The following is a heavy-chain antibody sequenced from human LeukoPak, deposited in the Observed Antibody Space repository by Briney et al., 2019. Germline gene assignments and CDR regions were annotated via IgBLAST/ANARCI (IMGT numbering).Heavy chain of an antibody. CDR2: ISSSSSYI. V-gene: IGHV3-21*06. J-gene: IGHJ4*02. CDR3: ARERRDYLPRPYDY. CDR1: GFTFSRYT. Sequence: GGSLRLSCAASGFTFSRYTMNWVRQAPGKGLEWVSSISSSSSYIYYTDSVKGRFTISRNNAKNSLYLQMNTLRAEDTAVYYCARERRDYLPRPYDYWGQGTLVTVSS. D-gene: IGHD4-17*01.